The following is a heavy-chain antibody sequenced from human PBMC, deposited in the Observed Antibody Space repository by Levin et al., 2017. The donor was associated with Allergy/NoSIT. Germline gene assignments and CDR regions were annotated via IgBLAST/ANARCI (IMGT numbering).Heavy chain of an antibody. Sequence: ASETLSLTCTVSGGSISSSSYYWGWIRQPPGKGLEWIGSMYYSGSTYYNPSLKSRVSISVDTSKNQFSLKLSSVTAADTAVYYCARQDYGDYLGYFDSWGQGTLVTVSS. CDR1: GGSISSSSYY. CDR2: MYYSGST. J-gene: IGHJ4*02. CDR3: ARQDYGDYLGYFDS. D-gene: IGHD4-17*01. V-gene: IGHV4-39*01.